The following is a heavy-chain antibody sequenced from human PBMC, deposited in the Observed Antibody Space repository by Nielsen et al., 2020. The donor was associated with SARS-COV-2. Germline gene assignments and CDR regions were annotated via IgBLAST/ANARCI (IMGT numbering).Heavy chain of an antibody. Sequence: GESLKISCAASGFTFSDYYMSWIRQAPGKGLEWVSYISSSGSTIYYADSVKGRFTISRDNAKNSLYLQMNSLRAEDTAVYYCARDRGDFWSGYYGYYYYGMDVWGQGTTVTVSS. J-gene: IGHJ6*02. V-gene: IGHV3-11*01. CDR2: ISSSGSTI. CDR1: GFTFSDYY. D-gene: IGHD3-3*01. CDR3: ARDRGDFWSGYYGYYYYGMDV.